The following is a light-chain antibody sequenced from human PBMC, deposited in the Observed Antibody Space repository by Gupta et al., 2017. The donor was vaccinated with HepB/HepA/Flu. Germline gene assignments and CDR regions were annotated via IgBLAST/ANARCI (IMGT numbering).Light chain of an antibody. J-gene: IGLJ1*01. CDR2: EVA. Sequence: QSALSLPPSASGSPAQSVTISCTGSNTDVGSYNFVSWFQQHPGKAPRLLIYEVAKRPSGVPDRFSGSKSGNTASLTVSGLQADNEADYYCFSYAGGDNWVFGTGTKVTVL. CDR3: FSYAGGDNWV. V-gene: IGLV2-8*01. CDR1: NTDVGSYNF.